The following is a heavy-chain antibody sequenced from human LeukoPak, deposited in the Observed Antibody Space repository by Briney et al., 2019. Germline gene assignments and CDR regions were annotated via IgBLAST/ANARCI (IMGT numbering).Heavy chain of an antibody. V-gene: IGHV3-48*03. CDR3: AELGITMIGGV. CDR2: ISSSSSTI. Sequence: GGSLRLSCAASGFTFSSYEMDWVRQAPGKGLEWVSYISSSSSTIYYADSVKGRFTISRDNAKNSLYLQMNSLRAEDTAVYYCAELGITMIGGVWGKGTTVTISS. CDR1: GFTFSSYE. J-gene: IGHJ6*04. D-gene: IGHD3-10*02.